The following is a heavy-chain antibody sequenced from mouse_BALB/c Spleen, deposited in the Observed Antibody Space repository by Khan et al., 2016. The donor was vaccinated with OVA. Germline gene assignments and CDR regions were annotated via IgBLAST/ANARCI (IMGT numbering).Heavy chain of an antibody. V-gene: IGHV5-9*02. CDR2: ISSTGSYT. Sequence: EVMLVESGGGLVKPGGSLKLSCEVSGFAFNSYDMSWVRQTPEKRLEWVATISSTGSYTYYPDSVKGRFTISRDTARYTLYLQMRSLRSAYTALYYCTRPSYYGNPWFSYWGQETLVPVSA. CDR3: TRPSYYGNPWFSY. J-gene: IGHJ3*01. D-gene: IGHD2-10*01. CDR1: GFAFNSYD.